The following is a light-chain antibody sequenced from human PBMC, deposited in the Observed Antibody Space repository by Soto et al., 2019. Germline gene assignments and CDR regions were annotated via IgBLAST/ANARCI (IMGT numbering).Light chain of an antibody. CDR1: QSVLNTSNKKNY. J-gene: IGKJ2*01. CDR2: WAS. V-gene: IGKV4-1*01. CDR3: QQYYSTVKYS. Sequence: DIVMTQSPDSLTVSLGETATINCKSSQSVLNTSNKKNYISWFQQKSGRPPKLLIYWASTRESGVPDRFSGSGSETDFTLTINNVQAEDGAVYYCQQYYSTVKYSFGPRTKLDIK.